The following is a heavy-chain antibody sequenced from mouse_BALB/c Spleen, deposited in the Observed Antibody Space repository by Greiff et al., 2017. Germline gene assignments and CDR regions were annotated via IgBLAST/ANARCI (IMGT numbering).Heavy chain of an antibody. Sequence: VQLQQSGAELVKPGASVKLSCTASGFNIKDTYMHWVKQRPEQGLEWIGRIDPANGNTKYDPKFQGKATITADTSSNTAYLQLSSLTSEDTAVYYCARSFYYYGSSYYAMDYWGQGTSVTVSS. CDR1: GFNIKDTY. V-gene: IGHV14-3*02. CDR2: IDPANGNT. J-gene: IGHJ4*01. CDR3: ARSFYYYGSSYYAMDY. D-gene: IGHD1-1*01.